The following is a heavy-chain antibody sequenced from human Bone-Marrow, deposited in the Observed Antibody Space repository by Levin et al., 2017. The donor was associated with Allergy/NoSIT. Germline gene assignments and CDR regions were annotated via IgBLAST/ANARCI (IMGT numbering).Heavy chain of an antibody. CDR3: ARDDYSDFTGWV. Sequence: PSETLSLTCTVSGGSVSSDTYYWSWIRQPPGKGLEWIGYISSSGSTSYNPSLMSRVTISLHTSKNQFPLKLTTVTPADTAVYYCARDDYSDFTGWVWGQGSLVTVSS. CDR1: GGSVSSDTYY. V-gene: IGHV4-61*01. CDR2: ISSSGST. J-gene: IGHJ4*02. D-gene: IGHD3-9*01.